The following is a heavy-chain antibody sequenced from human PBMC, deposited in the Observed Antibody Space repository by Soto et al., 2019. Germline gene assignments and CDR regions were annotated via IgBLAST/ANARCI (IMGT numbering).Heavy chain of an antibody. CDR2: ISWNSGSI. CDR3: AKDVGIVVVPAAIDL. Sequence: EVQLVESGGGLVQPGRSLRLSCAASGFTFDDYAMHWVRQAPGKGLEWVSGISWNSGSIGYADSVKGRFTISRDNAKNSLYLQMNSLRAEDTALYYCAKDVGIVVVPAAIDLWGQGTLVTVSS. V-gene: IGHV3-9*01. CDR1: GFTFDDYA. J-gene: IGHJ5*02. D-gene: IGHD2-2*01.